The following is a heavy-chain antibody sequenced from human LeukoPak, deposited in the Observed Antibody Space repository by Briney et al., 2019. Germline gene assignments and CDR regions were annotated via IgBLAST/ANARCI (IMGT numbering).Heavy chain of an antibody. CDR1: GFTFSGYG. CDR2: IWYDGSKT. V-gene: IGHV3-33*01. J-gene: IGHJ5*02. Sequence: GRSLRLSCVASGFTFSGYGMHWVRQAPGKGLEWVAVIWYDGSKTYYADSVKGRFTISRDNAKNSLYLQMNSLRADDTAVYYCARDSPGFTIFGVVIPTPWGQGTLVTVSS. CDR3: ARDSPGFTIFGVVIPTP. D-gene: IGHD3-3*01.